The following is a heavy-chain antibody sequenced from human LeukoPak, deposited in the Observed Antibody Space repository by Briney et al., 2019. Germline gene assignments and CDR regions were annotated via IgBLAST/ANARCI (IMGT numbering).Heavy chain of an antibody. CDR3: ARGDSGYDYGFDN. J-gene: IGHJ4*02. CDR1: GGTFSSHA. Sequence: SVKVSCKASGGTFSSHAISWVRQAPGPGLEWVGGIIPIFGTTNYAQKFQGRVTITTDESTSTGYMELRSLRSDETAVYYCARGDSGYDYGFDNWGQGTLVTVSS. D-gene: IGHD5-12*01. CDR2: IIPIFGTT. V-gene: IGHV1-69*05.